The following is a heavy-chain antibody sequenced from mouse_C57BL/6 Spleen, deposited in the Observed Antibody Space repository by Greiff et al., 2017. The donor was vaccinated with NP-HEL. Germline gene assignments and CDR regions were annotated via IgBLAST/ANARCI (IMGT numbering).Heavy chain of an antibody. CDR1: GYTFTDYN. V-gene: IGHV1-18*01. CDR3: ARSSPPYYYGSSPYAMDY. D-gene: IGHD1-1*01. CDR2: INPNNGGT. J-gene: IGHJ4*01. Sequence: EVQLQQSGPELVKPGASVKIPCKASGYTFTDYNMDWVKQSHGKSLEWIGDINPNNGGTIYNQKFKGKATLTVDKSSSTAYMELRSLTSEDTAVYYCARSSPPYYYGSSPYAMDYWGQGTSVTVSS.